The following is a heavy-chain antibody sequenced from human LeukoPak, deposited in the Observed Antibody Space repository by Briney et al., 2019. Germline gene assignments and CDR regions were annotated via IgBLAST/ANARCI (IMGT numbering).Heavy chain of an antibody. CDR2: IKPTGSET. CDR3: GGFGYEAAVDL. CDR1: GFTFSTYW. J-gene: IGHJ4*01. Sequence: PGGSLRLSRAASGFTFSTYWMTWVRQAPGKGLEWVANIKPTGSETYYVDPVKGRFTISRDNAKNLLYLQMNSLRGEDTAVYYCGGFGYEAAVDLWGQGTLVSISS. D-gene: IGHD6-13*01. V-gene: IGHV3-7*01.